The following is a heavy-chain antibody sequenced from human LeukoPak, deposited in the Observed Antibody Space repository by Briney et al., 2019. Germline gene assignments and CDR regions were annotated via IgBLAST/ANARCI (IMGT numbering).Heavy chain of an antibody. CDR2: ISYDGSNK. J-gene: IGHJ4*02. Sequence: PGRSLRLSCAASGFTFSSYGMHWVRQAPGKGLEWVAVISYDGSNKYYADSVKGRFTISRDNSKNTLYLQMNSLRAEDTAVYYCASFSSSTPTKYYFDYWGQGTLVTVSS. D-gene: IGHD4-17*01. V-gene: IGHV3-30*03. CDR1: GFTFSSYG. CDR3: ASFSSSTPTKYYFDY.